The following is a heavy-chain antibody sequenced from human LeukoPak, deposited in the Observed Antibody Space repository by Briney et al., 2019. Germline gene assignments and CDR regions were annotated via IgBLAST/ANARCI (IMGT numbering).Heavy chain of an antibody. Sequence: GGSLRLSCAASGFTFSNYWMAWVRQAPGRGLEWVASIKPDGSVIYYGDSVKGRFTISRDNAKNSQYLQMISLRAEDTAVYHCASSSTGFFDYWGQGALVTVSS. V-gene: IGHV3-7*05. J-gene: IGHJ4*02. CDR1: GFTFSNYW. D-gene: IGHD5/OR15-5a*01. CDR3: ASSSTGFFDY. CDR2: IKPDGSVI.